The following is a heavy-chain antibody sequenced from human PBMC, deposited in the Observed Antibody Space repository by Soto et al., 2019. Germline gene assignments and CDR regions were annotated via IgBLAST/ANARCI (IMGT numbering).Heavy chain of an antibody. V-gene: IGHV3-23*01. J-gene: IGHJ4*02. D-gene: IGHD5-12*01. CDR2: ISGSGGST. Sequence: GGSLRLSCAASGFTFSSYAMSWVRQAPGKGLEWVSAISGSGGSTYYADSVKGRFTISRDNSKNTLYLQMNSLRAEDTALYYCAKDMGSGYDYFDYWGQGTLVTVSS. CDR3: AKDMGSGYDYFDY. CDR1: GFTFSSYA.